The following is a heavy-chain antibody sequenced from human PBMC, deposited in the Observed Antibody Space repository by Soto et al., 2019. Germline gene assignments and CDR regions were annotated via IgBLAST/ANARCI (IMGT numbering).Heavy chain of an antibody. CDR3: TRQYDY. CDR2: ISDSGTT. V-gene: IGHV4-39*01. J-gene: IGHJ4*02. Sequence: QLQLQESGPGLVKPSETLSLTCSVSGGSISRSGYHWGWIRQPPGKGLEWSGSISDSGTTYYSSSLKSRVTISVDTSKNQLSLKLSSVTAADTAVYYCTRQYDYWGQGTLVTVSS. CDR1: GGSISRSGYH.